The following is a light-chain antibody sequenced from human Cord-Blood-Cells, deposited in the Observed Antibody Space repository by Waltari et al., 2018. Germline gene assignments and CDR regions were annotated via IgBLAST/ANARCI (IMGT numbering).Light chain of an antibody. V-gene: IGKV1-39*01. Sequence: IQMPQSSSSLPACVGDRVRITCLASQGISSYLNWYQHKPGKSPKPLIYAASSLQSGAPSTFSGSGSGTDFTFSISRLQPKNYATDYCQQSYITPALTFGGGTKVEIK. J-gene: IGKJ4*02. CDR3: QQSYITPALT. CDR2: AAS. CDR1: QGISSY.